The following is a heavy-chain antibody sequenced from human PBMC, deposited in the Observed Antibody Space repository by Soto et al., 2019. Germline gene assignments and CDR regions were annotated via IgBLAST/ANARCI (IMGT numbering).Heavy chain of an antibody. CDR1: GDTFDIYG. J-gene: IGHJ4*02. D-gene: IGHD3-22*01. Sequence: QVQLVQSGAEVKKPGSSVKVSCKASGDTFDIYGFNWVRQAPGQGLEWMGTIIPIFGTADYAQKFEGRVSITADKSTNTDYMELASLTSEDSAIYYCARGGIHFYDDSGHASDYWGQGTLITVSS. V-gene: IGHV1-69*06. CDR2: IIPIFGTA. CDR3: ARGGIHFYDDSGHASDY.